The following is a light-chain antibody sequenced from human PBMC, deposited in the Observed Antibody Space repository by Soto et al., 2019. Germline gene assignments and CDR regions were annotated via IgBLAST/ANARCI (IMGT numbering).Light chain of an antibody. Sequence: QSVLTQPASVSLSPGQSIAVSCTGTSSDVGSYNRVSWYQQPPGTAPKLITYDVNNRPLGVPDRFFGSKSGNTASLTISGLQAEDEADYYCCSYTTRTTYVFGTGTKVTVL. V-gene: IGLV2-18*02. CDR1: SSDVGSYNR. J-gene: IGLJ1*01. CDR2: DVN. CDR3: CSYTTRTTYV.